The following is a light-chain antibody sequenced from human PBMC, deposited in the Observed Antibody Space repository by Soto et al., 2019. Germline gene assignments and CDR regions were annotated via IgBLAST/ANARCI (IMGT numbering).Light chain of an antibody. Sequence: ETLMTQSPATLSASPGERVTLSCSASQNINFNLAWYQQKPGQAPRVLIYGASSRATGIPDRFSGSGSGTDFTLTISRLEHDDFAYYCCQQYHNWPPLTFGGGTMVEIK. V-gene: IGKV3D-15*01. CDR3: QQYHNWPPLT. CDR1: QNINFN. CDR2: GAS. J-gene: IGKJ4*01.